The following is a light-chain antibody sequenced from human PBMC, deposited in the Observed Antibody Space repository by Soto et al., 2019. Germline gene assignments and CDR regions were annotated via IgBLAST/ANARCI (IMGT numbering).Light chain of an antibody. CDR3: QHYHSLPRT. Sequence: EIVMTQSPATLSVSPGERATLSCRASPSVSSNLPWYQQKPGQAPRLLIYGASTRAPGIPARFSGSGSGTEITLTISSLQSEDFAVYYCQHYHSLPRTCGQGTKVEIK. V-gene: IGKV3-15*01. CDR2: GAS. CDR1: PSVSSN. J-gene: IGKJ1*01.